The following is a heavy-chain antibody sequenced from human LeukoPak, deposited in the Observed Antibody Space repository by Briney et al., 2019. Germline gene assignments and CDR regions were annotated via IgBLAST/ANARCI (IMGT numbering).Heavy chain of an antibody. CDR1: GFTFSSYA. Sequence: GGSLRLSCAASGFTFSSYAMMWVRQAPGKGLEWVSSIDSTSSFVYYADSLKGRFTVSRDNAKNSLYLQMNSLRAEDTAVYYCARDFCDHWGQGTLVTVSS. CDR2: IDSTSSFV. J-gene: IGHJ5*02. D-gene: IGHD3-3*01. V-gene: IGHV3-21*01. CDR3: ARDFCDH.